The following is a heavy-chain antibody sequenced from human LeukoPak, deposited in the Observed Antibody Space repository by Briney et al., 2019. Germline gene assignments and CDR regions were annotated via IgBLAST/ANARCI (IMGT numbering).Heavy chain of an antibody. CDR1: GFTFSDYY. Sequence: GGSLRLSCAASGFTFSDYYMNWVRQAPGKGLEWVSSISSSSTIYYADSVKGRFTISRGNAKNSLYLQMNSLRAEDTAVYYCARDQTYYYDSSGYYPRFDYWGQGTLVTVSS. D-gene: IGHD3-22*01. J-gene: IGHJ4*02. CDR2: ISSSSTI. V-gene: IGHV3-69-1*02. CDR3: ARDQTYYYDSSGYYPRFDY.